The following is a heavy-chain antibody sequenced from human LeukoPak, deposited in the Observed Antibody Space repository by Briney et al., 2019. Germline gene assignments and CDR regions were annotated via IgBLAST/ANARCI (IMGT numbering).Heavy chain of an antibody. CDR1: GFNFRDYY. Sequence: PGGSLRLSCAASGFNFRDYYMSWIRQAPGKGLEWVSYSSGSGSTIYYVDSVKGRFTISRDNAKNSLSLQMNSLRAEDTAVYFCARYYYDSSGYYYFDYRGQGTLVTVSS. J-gene: IGHJ4*02. CDR3: ARYYYDSSGYYYFDY. CDR2: SSGSGSTI. D-gene: IGHD3-22*01. V-gene: IGHV3-11*01.